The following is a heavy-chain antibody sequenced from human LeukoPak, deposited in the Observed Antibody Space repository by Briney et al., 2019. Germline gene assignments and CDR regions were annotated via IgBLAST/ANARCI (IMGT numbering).Heavy chain of an antibody. D-gene: IGHD2-15*01. CDR3: ARALTPGCCGGATCSYFDF. CDR1: GDSIRSYY. J-gene: IGHJ4*02. Sequence: NPSETLSLTCTVSGDSIRSYYWSWIRQPPGKGLEWIGYIYYSGSTNSNPSLRSRVAISVDTSKNQFSLKVTSVTAADTAVYYCARALTPGCCGGATCSYFDFWGQGTLVTVSS. CDR2: IYYSGST. V-gene: IGHV4-59*01.